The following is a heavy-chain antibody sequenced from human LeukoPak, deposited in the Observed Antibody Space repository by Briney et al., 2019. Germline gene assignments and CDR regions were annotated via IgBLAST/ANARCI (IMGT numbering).Heavy chain of an antibody. CDR1: RFTFSSYS. CDR3: ARANFVKEYCSGGSCYFDY. D-gene: IGHD2-15*01. CDR2: ISSSGSYI. J-gene: IGHJ4*02. V-gene: IGHV3-21*01. Sequence: GGSLRLSCAASRFTFSSYSMNWVRQAPGKGLEWVSSISSSGSYIYYADSVKGRFTISRDNAKNSLYLQMNSLRAEDTAVYYCARANFVKEYCSGGSCYFDYWGQGTLVTVSS.